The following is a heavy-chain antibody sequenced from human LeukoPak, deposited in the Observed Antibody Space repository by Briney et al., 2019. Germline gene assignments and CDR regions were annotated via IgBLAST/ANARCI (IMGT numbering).Heavy chain of an antibody. D-gene: IGHD6-13*01. Sequence: PGGSLRLSCAASGLTVSNNCMSWVRQAPGKGLEWLSVIYSGGSTYYADSVKGRFTISRDNSKNTLYLQMNSLRAEDTAVYYCARWWYSSRLYYFDYWGQGTLVTVSS. V-gene: IGHV3-53*01. CDR2: IYSGGST. CDR1: GLTVSNNC. CDR3: ARWWYSSRLYYFDY. J-gene: IGHJ4*02.